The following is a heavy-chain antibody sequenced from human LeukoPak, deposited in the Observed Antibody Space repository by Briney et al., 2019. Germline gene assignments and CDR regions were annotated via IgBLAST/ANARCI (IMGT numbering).Heavy chain of an antibody. Sequence: ASVNVSCKASGYTFSDYYIHWVRQAPGQGLEWMGWINSNSGATNYARKFQGRVTMTRDTSISTAYMELTRLGSDDTAVYYCARDGSLGYWGQGTLVTVSS. V-gene: IGHV1-2*02. J-gene: IGHJ4*02. D-gene: IGHD5-12*01. CDR1: GYTFSDYY. CDR3: ARDGSLGY. CDR2: INSNSGAT.